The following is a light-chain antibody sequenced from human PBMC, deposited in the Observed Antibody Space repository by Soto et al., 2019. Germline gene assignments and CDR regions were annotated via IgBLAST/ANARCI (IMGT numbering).Light chain of an antibody. CDR1: SSHVGGYNY. J-gene: IGLJ1*01. CDR2: DVS. CDR3: CSYAGSYAHV. Sequence: QSLLTQPRSMSGSPGQSVTISCSGTSSHVGGYNYVSWYQLHQGKSPKLRTYDVSKRPSGVPDRLSGSESGNTASLTISGLQAEDEADYYCCSYAGSYAHVSGTGTKITV. V-gene: IGLV2-11*01.